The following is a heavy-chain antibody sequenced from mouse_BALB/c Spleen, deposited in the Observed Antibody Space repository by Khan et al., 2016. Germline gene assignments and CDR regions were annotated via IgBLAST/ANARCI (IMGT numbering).Heavy chain of an antibody. CDR3: ARYRYYYGISRYFDV. CDR2: INTYSGES. V-gene: IGHV9-3-1*01. J-gene: IGHJ1*01. CDR1: GYTFTNYG. D-gene: IGHD1-1*01. Sequence: QIQLVQSGPELKKPGKTVKISCKASGYTFTNYGMNWVKQAPGKGLKWMGWINTYSGESTYADDFTGRFAFSLETSATTDYLQINNLKNEDTATXVGARYRYYYGISRYFDVWGAGTTVTVSS.